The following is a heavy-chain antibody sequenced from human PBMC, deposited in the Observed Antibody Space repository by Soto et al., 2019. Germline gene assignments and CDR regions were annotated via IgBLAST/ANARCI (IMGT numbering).Heavy chain of an antibody. V-gene: IGHV1-46*01. CDR2: INPSGGTT. CDR3: ARDLAFDI. Sequence: PSVKVSCKTSGYIFTSYYIHWVRQAPGQGLEWMGIINPSGGTTTYAQKFQGRVTMTRDTSTSTVYMELSSLRSEDTAVYYCARDLAFDIWGQGTMVTVSS. J-gene: IGHJ3*02. CDR1: GYIFTSYY.